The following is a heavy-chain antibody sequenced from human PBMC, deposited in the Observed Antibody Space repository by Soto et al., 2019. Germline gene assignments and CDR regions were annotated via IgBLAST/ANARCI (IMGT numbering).Heavy chain of an antibody. CDR3: ARDRIAGSGSCDN. CDR1: VFTFKNYL. D-gene: IGHD3-10*01. V-gene: IGHV3-74*01. Sequence: LXLSCAASVFTFKNYLMHWVRQAPGKGLVWVSRIKTDGSSPNYADSVEGRFTISSDNAKNTLYLQMNSLRVEDTAVYYCARDRIAGSGSCDNWGQGTLVTVSS. CDR2: IKTDGSSP. J-gene: IGHJ4*02.